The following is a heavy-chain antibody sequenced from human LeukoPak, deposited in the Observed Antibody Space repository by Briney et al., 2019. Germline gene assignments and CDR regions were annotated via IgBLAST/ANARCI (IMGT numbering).Heavy chain of an antibody. J-gene: IGHJ4*02. Sequence: GGPLRLSCAASGFTFSGSAMHWVRQASGKGLEWVGRIRSKANSYATAYAASVKGRFTISRDDSKNTAYLQMNSLKTEDTAVYYCTRPMVRGVTTEYWGQGTLVTVSS. CDR1: GFTFSGSA. CDR3: TRPMVRGVTTEY. D-gene: IGHD3-10*01. V-gene: IGHV3-73*01. CDR2: IRSKANSYAT.